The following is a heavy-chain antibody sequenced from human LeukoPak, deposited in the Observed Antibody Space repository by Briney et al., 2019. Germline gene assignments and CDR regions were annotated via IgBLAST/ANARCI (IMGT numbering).Heavy chain of an antibody. V-gene: IGHV4-34*01. CDR1: GGSFSGYY. CDR3: ARGDFWSGYDNWFDP. CDR2: INHSGST. D-gene: IGHD3-3*01. J-gene: IGHJ5*02. Sequence: SETLSLTCAVYGGSFSGYYQSWIRQPPGKGLEWIGEINHSGSTNYNPSLKSRVTISVDTSKNQFSLKLSSVTAADAAVYYCARGDFWSGYDNWFDPWGQGALVTVSS.